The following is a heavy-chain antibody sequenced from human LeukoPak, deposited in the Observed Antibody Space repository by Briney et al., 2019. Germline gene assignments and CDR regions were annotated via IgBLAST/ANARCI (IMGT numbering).Heavy chain of an antibody. CDR3: ARRTLTIRTFDI. V-gene: IGHV1-8*03. CDR2: MNPNSGNT. CDR1: GYTFTSYA. Sequence: ASVKVSCKASGYTFTSYAMNWVRQAPGQGPEWMGWMNPNSGNTGYAQKFQGRLTITRNTSISTAYMELSSLRSEDTAVYYCARRTLTIRTFDIWGQGTMVTVSS. D-gene: IGHD3-3*01. J-gene: IGHJ3*02.